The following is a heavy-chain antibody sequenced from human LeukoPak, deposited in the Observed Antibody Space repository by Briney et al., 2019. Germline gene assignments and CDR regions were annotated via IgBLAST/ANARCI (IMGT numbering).Heavy chain of an antibody. CDR3: AKPRYNWNYGIDY. D-gene: IGHD1-7*01. J-gene: IGHJ4*02. Sequence: PGGSLRLSCAASGFTFSTYGMHWVRQAPGKGLEWVAFIRYDGSNKYYADSVKGRFTISRDNSKNTLYLQMNSLRAEDTAVYYCAKPRYNWNYGIDYWGQGTLVTVSS. CDR2: IRYDGSNK. CDR1: GFTFSTYG. V-gene: IGHV3-30*02.